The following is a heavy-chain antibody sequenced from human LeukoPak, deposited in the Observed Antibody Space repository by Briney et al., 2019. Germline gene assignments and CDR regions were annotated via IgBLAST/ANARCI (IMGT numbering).Heavy chain of an antibody. CDR1: GFTFSSHA. D-gene: IGHD7-27*01. Sequence: GGSLRLSCAASGFTFSSHAMTWVRQAPGKGLERVSTITTSDGNTYYADSVKGRFTVSRDNSKNTLFLQMNSLRAEDTAVYYCAKDGGLWVSAHWGDSWGRGTLVTVSS. CDR3: AKDGGLWVSAHWGDS. V-gene: IGHV3-23*01. CDR2: ITTSDGNT. J-gene: IGHJ4*02.